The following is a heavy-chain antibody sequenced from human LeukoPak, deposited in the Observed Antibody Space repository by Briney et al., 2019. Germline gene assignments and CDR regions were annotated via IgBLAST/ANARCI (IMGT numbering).Heavy chain of an antibody. D-gene: IGHD2-15*01. J-gene: IGHJ4*02. CDR2: ISYDGSNK. V-gene: IGHV3-30-3*01. CDR3: ARDPCSGGSCYSFDY. Sequence: GGSLRLSCAASGFTFSSYAMHWVRQAPGKGLEWVAVISYDGSNKYYADSVKGRFTISRDNSKNTLYLQMNSLRAEDTAVYYCARDPCSGGSCYSFDYWGLGTLVTVSS. CDR1: GFTFSSYA.